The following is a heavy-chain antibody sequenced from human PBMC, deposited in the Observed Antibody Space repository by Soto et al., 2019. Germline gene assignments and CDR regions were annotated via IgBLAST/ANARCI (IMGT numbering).Heavy chain of an antibody. Sequence: SVKVSCKASGGTFSSYAISWVRQAPGQGLEWMGGIIPIFGTANYAQKFQGRVTITADESTSTAYMELSSLRSEDTAVYYCASSEYYYDSSGYYLFIWGQGTLVTVSS. CDR1: GGTFSSYA. V-gene: IGHV1-69*13. CDR2: IIPIFGTA. D-gene: IGHD3-22*01. CDR3: ASSEYYYDSSGYYLFI. J-gene: IGHJ4*02.